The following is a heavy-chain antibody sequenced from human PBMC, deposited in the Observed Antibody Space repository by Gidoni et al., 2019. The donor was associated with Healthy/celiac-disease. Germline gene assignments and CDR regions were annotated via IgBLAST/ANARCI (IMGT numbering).Heavy chain of an antibody. V-gene: IGHV3-21*01. J-gene: IGHJ3*02. CDR3: AREGEDSSSKEDKAFDI. D-gene: IGHD6-13*01. CDR1: GFTFSSYS. Sequence: EVQLVESGGGLVKPGGSLRLSCAASGFTFSSYSMNWVRQAPGKGLEWVSSISSSSSYIYYADSVKGRFTISRDNAKNSLYLQMNSLRAEDTAVYYCAREGEDSSSKEDKAFDIWGQGTMVTVSS. CDR2: ISSSSSYI.